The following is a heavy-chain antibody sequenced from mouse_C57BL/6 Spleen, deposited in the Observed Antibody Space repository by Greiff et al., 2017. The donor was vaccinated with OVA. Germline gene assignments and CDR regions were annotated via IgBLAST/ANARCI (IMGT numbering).Heavy chain of an antibody. D-gene: IGHD4-1*01. J-gene: IGHJ2*01. CDR3: ARSVGRNLDY. Sequence: QVQLQQSGAELVRPGSSVKLSCKASGYTFTSYWMDWVKQRPGQGLEWIGNIYPSDSETHYNQKFKDKATLTVDKSSSTAYMQLSSLTSEDSAVYYCARSVGRNLDYWGQGTTLTVSS. CDR2: IYPSDSET. V-gene: IGHV1-61*01. CDR1: GYTFTSYW.